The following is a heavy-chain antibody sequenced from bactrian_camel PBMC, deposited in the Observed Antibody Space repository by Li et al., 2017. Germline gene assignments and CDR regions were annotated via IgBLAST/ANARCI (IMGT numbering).Heavy chain of an antibody. CDR3: AADGDGWCYWSDFNL. J-gene: IGHJ4*01. Sequence: VQLVESGGGLVQAGGSLKLSCAVSGVTIKRLSMAWFRQNPGKEREAIAYTGSEPITVYADSVKGRFTISKDNANNVLYLQMIDLEPEDSAIYYCAADGDGWCYWSDFNLWGQGTQVTVS. CDR2: TGSEPIT. V-gene: IGHV3S55*01. D-gene: IGHD8*01. CDR1: GVTIKRLS.